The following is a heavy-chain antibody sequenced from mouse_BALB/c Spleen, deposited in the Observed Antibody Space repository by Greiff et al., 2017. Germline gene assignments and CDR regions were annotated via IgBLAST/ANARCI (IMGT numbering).Heavy chain of an antibody. CDR2: IDPANGNT. Sequence: EVQRVESGAELVKPGASVKLSCTASGFNIKDTYMHWVKQRPEQGLEWIGRIDPANGNTKYDPKFQGKATITADTSSNTAYLQLSSLTSEDTAVYYCALDSSGSEGFAYWGQGTLVTVSA. V-gene: IGHV14-3*02. CDR3: ALDSSGSEGFAY. CDR1: GFNIKDTY. D-gene: IGHD3-2*01. J-gene: IGHJ3*01.